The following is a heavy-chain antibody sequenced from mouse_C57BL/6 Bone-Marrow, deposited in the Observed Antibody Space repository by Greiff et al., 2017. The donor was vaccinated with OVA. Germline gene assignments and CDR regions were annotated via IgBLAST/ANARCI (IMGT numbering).Heavy chain of an antibody. CDR3: ARGDSSGPAWFAC. CDR2: IDTSDSET. Sequence: VQLQQPGAELVRPGSSVKLSCKASGYTFTSYWMHWVKQRPIQGLEWIGNIDTSDSETHYNQKFKDKATLTVDKSSSTAYMQLSSLTSEDSAVYYCARGDSSGPAWFACWGKGALVTVSA. CDR1: GYTFTSYW. D-gene: IGHD3-2*02. J-gene: IGHJ3*01. V-gene: IGHV1-52*01.